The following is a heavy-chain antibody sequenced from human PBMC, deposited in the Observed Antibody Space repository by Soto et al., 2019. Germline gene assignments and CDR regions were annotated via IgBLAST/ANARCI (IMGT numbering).Heavy chain of an antibody. V-gene: IGHV3-74*03. CDR1: GLTFRRYW. CDR3: AKEEEYAYGYYDSNWYPLSLDS. J-gene: IGHJ5*01. CDR2: INSDGTSS. D-gene: IGHD3-3*01. Sequence: VGSLRLSCEASGLTFRRYWMHWVRQVPGKGLVWVSSINSDGTSSTYADSVKGRFTISRDNAKNTVYLQMNSLRAEDTAVYYCAKEEEYAYGYYDSNWYPLSLDSWGQGTLVTVSS.